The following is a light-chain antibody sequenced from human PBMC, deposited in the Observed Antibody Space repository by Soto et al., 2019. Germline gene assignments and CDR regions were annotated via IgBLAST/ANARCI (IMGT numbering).Light chain of an antibody. V-gene: IGLV2-23*01. CDR1: SSDVGSYNL. J-gene: IGLJ3*02. CDR3: CSYAGGSTVV. Sequence: QSALTQPASVSGSPGQSITISCTGTSSDVGSYNLVSWYQQHPGKAPKLIIYEGNMRPSGVSNRFSGSKSGNTASLTISGLQAEDEADYHCCSYAGGSTVVFGGGTKLTVL. CDR2: EGN.